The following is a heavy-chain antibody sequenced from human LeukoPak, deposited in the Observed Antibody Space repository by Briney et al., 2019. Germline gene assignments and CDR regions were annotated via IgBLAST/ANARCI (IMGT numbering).Heavy chain of an antibody. D-gene: IGHD3-9*01. Sequence: SETLSLTCTVSGGSISSYYWSWIRQPPGKGLEWIGYIYYSGSTNYNPSLKSRVTISVDTSKNQFSLKLSSVTAADTAVYYCARSRSDWFRAARSDPWGQGTLVTVSS. V-gene: IGHV4-59*01. J-gene: IGHJ5*02. CDR2: IYYSGST. CDR1: GGSISSYY. CDR3: ARSRSDWFRAARSDP.